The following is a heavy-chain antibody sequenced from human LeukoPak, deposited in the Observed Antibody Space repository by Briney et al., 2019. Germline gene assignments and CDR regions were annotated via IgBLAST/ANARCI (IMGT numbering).Heavy chain of an antibody. V-gene: IGHV3-30-3*01. CDR2: ISYDGSNK. CDR1: GFTFSSYA. CDR3: ARDSEVGAGILDY. J-gene: IGHJ3*01. D-gene: IGHD1-26*01. Sequence: GSLRLSCAASGFTFSSYAMHWVRQAPGKGLEWVAVISYDGSNKYYADSVKGRFTISRDNSKNTLYLQMNSLRAEDTAVYYCARDSEVGAGILDYWGQGTMVTVSS.